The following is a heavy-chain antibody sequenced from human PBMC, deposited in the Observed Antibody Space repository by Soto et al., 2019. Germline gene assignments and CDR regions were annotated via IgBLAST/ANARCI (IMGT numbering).Heavy chain of an antibody. D-gene: IGHD1-20*01. CDR2: IVPMFGTA. CDR3: ARDNLVGFDV. J-gene: IGHJ6*02. V-gene: IGHV1-69*12. CDR1: GGNLRRNA. Sequence: QVQLVQSGAEVKKPGSSVKVSCKASGGNLRRNAISWVRQAPGQGLEWMGGIVPMFGTANYAQKIQGRVTITADESTSTVDMELSSLRSEDTAVYYCARDNLVGFDVWGQGTTVTVSS.